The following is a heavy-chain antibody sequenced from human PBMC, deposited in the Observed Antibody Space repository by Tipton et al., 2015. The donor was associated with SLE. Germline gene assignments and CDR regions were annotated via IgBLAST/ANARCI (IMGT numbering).Heavy chain of an antibody. CDR3: ACHVDRGAFDL. CDR1: GGSMSSGGYY. Sequence: TLSLTCTVSGGSMSSGGYYWRWIRQHPGKGLEWIGHIYYSGSTSFNPSLKSRVSISMDMSRNHFSLKLSSVTAADTAIYFCACHVDRGAFDLWGRGTLVTVSS. J-gene: IGHJ3*01. CDR2: IYYSGST. V-gene: IGHV4-31*03. D-gene: IGHD5-12*01.